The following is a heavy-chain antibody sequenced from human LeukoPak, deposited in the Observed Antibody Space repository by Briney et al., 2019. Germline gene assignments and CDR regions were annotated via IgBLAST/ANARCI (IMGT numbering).Heavy chain of an antibody. CDR2: MSVNGVNK. CDR3: ARECCSGGSCTYDPFDI. D-gene: IGHD2-15*01. Sequence: GTSLRLSCVASGFSFSSYSIHWVRRVPGKGLEWVAVMSVNGVNKYYADSVRGRFTVSRDISKNTQFLQMNSLRFEDTAVYFCARECCSGGSCTYDPFDIWGHGTMVTVST. J-gene: IGHJ3*02. CDR1: GFSFSSYS. V-gene: IGHV3-30-3*01.